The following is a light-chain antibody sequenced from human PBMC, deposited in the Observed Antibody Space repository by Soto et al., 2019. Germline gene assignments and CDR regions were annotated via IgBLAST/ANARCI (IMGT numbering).Light chain of an antibody. V-gene: IGKV3-15*01. Sequence: EILMTQSPPTLSVSPGERATLSCRASQSVSIHLAWYQQKLGQAPRVLIYGASTRATGIPARFSGSGSGTEFTLTISSLQSEDLAVYYCQQYNNWPLTFGQGTKVEIK. CDR2: GAS. CDR1: QSVSIH. CDR3: QQYNNWPLT. J-gene: IGKJ1*01.